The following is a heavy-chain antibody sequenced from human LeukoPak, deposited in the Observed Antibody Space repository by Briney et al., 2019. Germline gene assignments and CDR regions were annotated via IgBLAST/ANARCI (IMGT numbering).Heavy chain of an antibody. Sequence: SETLSLTCAVYGGSFSGYYWSWIRQPPGKGLEWIGEINHSGSTNYNPSLKSRVTISVDTSKNQVSLKLTSVTAADTAVYFCSREESGYQRKNAFDIWGPGTLVTVSS. D-gene: IGHD3-9*01. V-gene: IGHV4-34*01. CDR2: INHSGST. CDR3: SREESGYQRKNAFDI. CDR1: GGSFSGYY. J-gene: IGHJ3*02.